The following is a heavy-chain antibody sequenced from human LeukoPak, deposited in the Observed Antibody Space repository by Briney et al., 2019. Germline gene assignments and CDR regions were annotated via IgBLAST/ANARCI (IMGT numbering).Heavy chain of an antibody. CDR3: ARGRVNTGSYSFYLDS. Sequence: SETLSLTCTVSGGSISGYYWTWIRQSPGKGLEWIGYIYDNGSTNYNTSLRSRVTMSIDTSRSEFSLRVTSVSTADAAVYYCARGRVNTGSYSFYLDSWGQGTPVTVSS. CDR2: IYDNGST. D-gene: IGHD3-10*01. CDR1: GGSISGYY. V-gene: IGHV4-59*01. J-gene: IGHJ4*02.